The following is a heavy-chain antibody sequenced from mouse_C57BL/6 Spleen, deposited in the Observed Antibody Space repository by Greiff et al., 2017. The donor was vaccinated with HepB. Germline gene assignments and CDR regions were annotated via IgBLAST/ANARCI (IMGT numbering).Heavy chain of an antibody. Sequence: QLQRPGTEPVKPGASVKMSCKASGYTFPSYRITRVKPRPGQGLEWSGDIYTGSGSTNYNEKFKSKATLTVDTSSSTADMQLSSLTSEDSAVYYCARYYDGYYSWFAYWGQGTLVTVSA. CDR2: IYTGSGST. J-gene: IGHJ3*01. CDR1: GYTFPSYR. V-gene: IGHV1-55*01. D-gene: IGHD2-3*01. CDR3: ARYYDGYYSWFAY.